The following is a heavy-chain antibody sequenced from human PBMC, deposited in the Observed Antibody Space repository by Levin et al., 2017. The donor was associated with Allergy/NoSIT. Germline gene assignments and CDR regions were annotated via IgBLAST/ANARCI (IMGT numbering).Heavy chain of an antibody. CDR1: GFTFSSYA. CDR3: VKDGLITIFGVVNVGYMDV. V-gene: IGHV3-64D*06. J-gene: IGHJ6*03. Sequence: GESLKISCSASGFTFSSYAMHWVRQAPGKGLEYVSAISSNGGSTYYADSVKGRFTISRDNSKNTLYLQMSSLRAEDTAVYYCVKDGLITIFGVVNVGYMDVWGKGTTVTVSS. D-gene: IGHD3-3*01. CDR2: ISSNGGST.